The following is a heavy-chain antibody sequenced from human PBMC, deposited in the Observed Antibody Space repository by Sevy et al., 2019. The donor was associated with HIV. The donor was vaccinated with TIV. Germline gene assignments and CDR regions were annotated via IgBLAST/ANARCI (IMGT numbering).Heavy chain of an antibody. CDR3: ARRLRYSGYETDAFDI. V-gene: IGHV1-2*06. CDR2: NNPNSGGT. D-gene: IGHD5-12*01. J-gene: IGHJ3*02. CDR1: GYTFTGYY. Sequence: ASVKVSCKASGYTFTGYYMHWVRQAPGQGLEWMGRNNPNSGGTNYAQKFQGRVTMTRDTSISTAYMELSRLRSDDTAVYYCARRLRYSGYETDAFDIWGQGTMVTVSS.